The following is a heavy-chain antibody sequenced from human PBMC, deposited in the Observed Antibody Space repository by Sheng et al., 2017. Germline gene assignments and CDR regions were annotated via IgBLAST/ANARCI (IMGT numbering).Heavy chain of an antibody. CDR1: GFTVSGNY. CDR3: ARDRGDRRGHYYYYMDI. J-gene: IGHJ6*03. CDR2: IYDGGTI. D-gene: IGHD3-10*01. Sequence: EVQLVETGGGLIQPGGSLRLSCVASGFTVSGNYMSWVRQSPGEELEWVSLIYDGGTIYYADSVKGRFTISRDTSKNTLYLQMNSLRVEDTAVYYCARDRGDRRGHYYYYMDIWGKGTTVTV. V-gene: IGHV3-53*02.